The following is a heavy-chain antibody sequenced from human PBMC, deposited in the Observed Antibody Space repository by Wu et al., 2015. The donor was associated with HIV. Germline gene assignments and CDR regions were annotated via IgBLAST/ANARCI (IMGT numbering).Heavy chain of an antibody. J-gene: IGHJ4*02. Sequence: QIQLAQSGPEMKKPGASVKVSCKASGYIFTNSDINWVRQAPGQGLEWMGWMNPNNGDTAYAQKFQGRVTMTRNTSISSAYMELSSLRSEDTAVYYCARGRMGVTVAGTLRFWGQGTLVTVSA. D-gene: IGHD6-19*01. CDR1: GYIFTNSD. CDR3: ARGRMGVTVAGTLRF. V-gene: IGHV1-8*01. CDR2: MNPNNGDT.